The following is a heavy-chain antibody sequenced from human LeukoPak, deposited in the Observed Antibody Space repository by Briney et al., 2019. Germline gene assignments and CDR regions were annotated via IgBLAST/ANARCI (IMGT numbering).Heavy chain of an antibody. Sequence: GASVKVSCKASGYTFTSYGISWVRQPPGQGREWMGWISAYNGNTNYVQKFQGRVTMTTDTSTSTAYLEVRSLRSDDTAVYYCARDVSDFWSFSKYYYMDVWGKGTTVTVSS. D-gene: IGHD3-3*01. CDR3: ARDVSDFWSFSKYYYMDV. J-gene: IGHJ6*03. CDR1: GYTFTSYG. V-gene: IGHV1-18*01. CDR2: ISAYNGNT.